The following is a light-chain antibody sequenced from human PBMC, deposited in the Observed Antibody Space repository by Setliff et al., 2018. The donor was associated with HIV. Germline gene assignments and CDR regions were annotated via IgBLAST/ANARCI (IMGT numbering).Light chain of an antibody. CDR3: SSYTSSSTLYVL. CDR2: DVN. CDR1: STDVGGYDS. J-gene: IGLJ3*02. V-gene: IGLV2-11*01. Sequence: QSALTQPRSVSGSPGQSVTISCITTSTDVGGYDSVSWYQQLPDKAPKLMIYDVNKRPSGIPDRFSGSKSGNTASLTISGLQAADEADYYCSSYTSSSTLYVLFGGGTKVTVL.